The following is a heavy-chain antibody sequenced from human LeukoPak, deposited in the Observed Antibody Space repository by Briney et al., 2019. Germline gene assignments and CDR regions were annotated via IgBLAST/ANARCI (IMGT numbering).Heavy chain of an antibody. V-gene: IGHV4-31*03. J-gene: IGHJ6*02. CDR1: GGSISSGGYY. D-gene: IGHD3-10*01. Sequence: SETLSLTCTVSGGSISSGGYYWSWIRQHPGKGLEWIGYIYYSGSTYYNPSLKSRVTISVDTSKNQFSLKLSSVTAADTAVYYCARDYGSGSRLYGMDVWGQGTTVTVSS. CDR2: IYYSGST. CDR3: ARDYGSGSRLYGMDV.